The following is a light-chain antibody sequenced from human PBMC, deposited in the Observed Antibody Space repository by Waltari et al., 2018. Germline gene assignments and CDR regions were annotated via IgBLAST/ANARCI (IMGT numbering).Light chain of an antibody. CDR3: QQSYSTLWP. J-gene: IGKJ1*01. V-gene: IGKV1-39*01. Sequence: DIQMTQSPSSLSGSVGERVTIPCRASQSLSSYLNWYRQQPGKAPEPLIYAASSLQSGVPCRFSGSGSETEFTRTISSRQPEDFATYDCQQSYSTLWPFGQGTKVEIK. CDR2: AAS. CDR1: QSLSSY.